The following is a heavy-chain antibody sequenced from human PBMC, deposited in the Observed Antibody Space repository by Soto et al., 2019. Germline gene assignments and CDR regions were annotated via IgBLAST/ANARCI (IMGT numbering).Heavy chain of an antibody. Sequence: QVQLQESGPGLVKASETLSLTCTVSGGSISSNYWTWIRQPPGKGLEWIGYVYNSGSTNYNPSLKSRVTISEDTSKSQFSLKVNSMTAAGTAVYYCARYRREAVAGYTLDNWGQGILVTVSS. CDR2: VYNSGST. CDR1: GGSISSNY. V-gene: IGHV4-59*01. CDR3: ARYRREAVAGYTLDN. J-gene: IGHJ4*02. D-gene: IGHD6-13*01.